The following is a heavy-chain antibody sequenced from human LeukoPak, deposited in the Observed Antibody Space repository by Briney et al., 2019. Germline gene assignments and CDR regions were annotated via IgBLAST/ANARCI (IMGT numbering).Heavy chain of an antibody. CDR1: GFTFSSYA. D-gene: IGHD5-12*01. CDR2: IYHSGST. Sequence: LRLSCAASGFTFSSYAMSWVRQAPGKGLEWIGYIYHSGSTYYNPSLKSRVTISVDRSKNQFSLKLSSVTAADTAVYYCARGGRYSGYDPLDYWGQGTLVTVSS. V-gene: IGHV4-30-2*01. CDR3: ARGGRYSGYDPLDY. J-gene: IGHJ4*02.